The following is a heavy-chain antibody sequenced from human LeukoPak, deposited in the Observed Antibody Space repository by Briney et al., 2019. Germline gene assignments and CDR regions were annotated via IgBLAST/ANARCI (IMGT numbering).Heavy chain of an antibody. CDR1: GGSFSGYY. CDR2: IYYSGST. V-gene: IGHV4-59*01. Sequence: PSETLSLTCAVYGGSFSGYYWSWVRQPPGKGLEWIGYIYYSGSTNYNPSLKSRVTISVDTSKNQFSLKLSSVTAADTAVYYCARDKSNRSRAFDYWGQGTLVTVSS. CDR3: ARDKSNRSRAFDY. J-gene: IGHJ4*02. D-gene: IGHD2-2*01.